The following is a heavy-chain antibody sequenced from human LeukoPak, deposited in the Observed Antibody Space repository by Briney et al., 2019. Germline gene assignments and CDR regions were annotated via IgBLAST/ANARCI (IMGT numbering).Heavy chain of an antibody. Sequence: SETLSLTCTVSGGSISSGGYYWSWIRQPPGKGLEWIGYIYHSGSTYYNPSLKSRVTISVDRSKNQFSLKLSSVTAADTAVYYCARDVAAALYYMDVWGKGTTVTVSS. CDR2: IYHSGST. V-gene: IGHV4-30-2*01. D-gene: IGHD6-13*01. J-gene: IGHJ6*03. CDR1: GGSISSGGYY. CDR3: ARDVAAALYYMDV.